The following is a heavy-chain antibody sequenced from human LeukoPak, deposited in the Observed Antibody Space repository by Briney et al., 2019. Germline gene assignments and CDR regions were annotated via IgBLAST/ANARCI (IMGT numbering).Heavy chain of an antibody. V-gene: IGHV3-21*01. CDR1: GYRLTNNW. J-gene: IGHJ5*02. D-gene: IGHD2-15*01. CDR2: ISTSSSYI. CDR3: ARGADGVSSNSRGWFDP. Sequence: GESLKISCKISGYRLTNNWIGWVRQVPGKGLEWVSSISTSSSYIYYADSVKGRFTISRDNARNSLYLQMNTLRAEDTAVYSCARGADGVSSNSRGWFDPWGQGTLVTVSS.